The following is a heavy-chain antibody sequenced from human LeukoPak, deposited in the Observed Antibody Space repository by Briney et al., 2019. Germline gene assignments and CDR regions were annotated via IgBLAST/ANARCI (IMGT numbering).Heavy chain of an antibody. CDR3: AREVSASGSPERDFDY. Sequence: SETLSLTCTVSGGSISNYYWCWIRQTPGKGLDWIGYIYYSGSTNYNPSLKSRVTISLDTSKNQFSLKLSSVTAADTAVYFCAREVSASGSPERDFDYWGQGTLVTVSS. J-gene: IGHJ4*02. CDR2: IYYSGST. CDR1: GGSISNYY. D-gene: IGHD1-26*01. V-gene: IGHV4-59*12.